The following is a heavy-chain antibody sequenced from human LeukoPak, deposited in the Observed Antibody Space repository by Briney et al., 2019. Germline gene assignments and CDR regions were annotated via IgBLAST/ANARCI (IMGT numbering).Heavy chain of an antibody. V-gene: IGHV1-18*01. Sequence: ASVKVSCKASGYTLSNYGLNWVRRAPGQGLEWMGWISAYNGNTNYAQKVQGRVTMTTDTSTNTAYMELRSLRSDDTAVYYCARSTIKYCSGGSCYSGCFDYWGQGTLVTVSS. CDR1: GYTLSNYG. CDR2: ISAYNGNT. D-gene: IGHD2-15*01. CDR3: ARSTIKYCSGGSCYSGCFDY. J-gene: IGHJ4*02.